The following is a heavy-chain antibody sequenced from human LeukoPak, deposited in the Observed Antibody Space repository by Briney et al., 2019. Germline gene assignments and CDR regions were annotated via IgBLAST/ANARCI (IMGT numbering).Heavy chain of an antibody. D-gene: IGHD4-17*01. Sequence: ASVKVSCKAPGYNFISYDFCWVRQAPGQGLEWMGWISTHNGNTNYAQELQGRVTMTTDTSTSTVYMELRSLRSDDTAVYYCATDPFGTTVTTENDAFDIWGQGTMVTVSS. V-gene: IGHV1-18*01. CDR3: ATDPFGTTVTTENDAFDI. CDR1: GYNFISYD. J-gene: IGHJ3*02. CDR2: ISTHNGNT.